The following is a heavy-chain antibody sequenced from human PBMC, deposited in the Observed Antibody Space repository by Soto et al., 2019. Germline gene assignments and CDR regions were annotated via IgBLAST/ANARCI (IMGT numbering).Heavy chain of an antibody. CDR2: ISSNGGST. V-gene: IGHV3-64*04. D-gene: IGHD2-2*01. CDR3: ATRFTIVLIPSAPFDR. CDR1: VFPFRRYP. Sequence: GSLRLSFSACVFPFRRYPVHWVRPPAGKGLEYVSVISSNGGSTYYADSVKGRFTISRDNSKNTLYLHMTSLRAEDTAIYFCATRFTIVLIPSAPFDRWGQGRLVTVS. J-gene: IGHJ5*02.